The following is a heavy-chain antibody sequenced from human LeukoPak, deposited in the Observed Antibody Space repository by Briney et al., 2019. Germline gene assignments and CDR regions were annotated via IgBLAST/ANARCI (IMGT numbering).Heavy chain of an antibody. V-gene: IGHV5-51*01. Sequence: GESLKISCKGSGYSFTSYWIGWVRQMPGKGLEWMGIIYPGDSDTRYSPSFQGQVTIPADKSISTAYLQWSSLKASDTAMYYCATLSYCSGGSCYSEPFDYWGQGTLVTVSS. CDR3: ATLSYCSGGSCYSEPFDY. J-gene: IGHJ4*02. CDR2: IYPGDSDT. D-gene: IGHD2-15*01. CDR1: GYSFTSYW.